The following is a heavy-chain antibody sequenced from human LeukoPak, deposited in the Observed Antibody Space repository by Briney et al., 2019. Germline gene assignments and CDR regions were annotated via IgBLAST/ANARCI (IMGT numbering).Heavy chain of an antibody. J-gene: IGHJ5*01. D-gene: IGHD5-12*01. CDR3: AREVWLIQGLGRFDS. CDR2: IHGAGDFL. V-gene: IGHV3-23*01. CDR1: GFTFSMYA. Sequence: PGGSLRLSCEASGFTFSMYAMAWVRQAPGKGLEWISVIHGAGDFLDYAESVRGRFTISRDNFKNKLYLQMNSLRAEDTAVYYCAREVWLIQGLGRFDSWGQGTLVAVSS.